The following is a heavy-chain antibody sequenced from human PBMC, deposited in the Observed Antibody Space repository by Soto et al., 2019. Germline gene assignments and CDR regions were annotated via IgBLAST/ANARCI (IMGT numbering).Heavy chain of an antibody. CDR3: AHRHELGSFDI. Sequence: SGPTLVNPTQTLTLTCTFSGFSLSTRAVGVGWIRQPPGKALEWLALIYWNDDKRYSPSLKNRLTITKDASKNHVVLTMTNMDPVDTATYYCAHRHELGSFDIWGQGTKVTVSS. CDR2: IYWNDDK. V-gene: IGHV2-5*01. D-gene: IGHD1-26*01. J-gene: IGHJ3*02. CDR1: GFSLSTRAVG.